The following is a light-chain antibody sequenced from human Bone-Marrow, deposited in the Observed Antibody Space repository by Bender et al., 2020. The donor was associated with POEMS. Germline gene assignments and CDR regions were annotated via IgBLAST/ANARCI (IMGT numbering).Light chain of an antibody. Sequence: AARIPCGGDSVGTKRVHWYQQRPGQAPFLVVYADNDRPSEIPARFSGSKSGNTATLTISGVEAGDEADYYCQVRDSTVIFGGGTDLTVL. CDR3: QVRDSTVI. V-gene: IGLV3-21*02. CDR2: ADN. CDR1: SVGTKR. J-gene: IGLJ2*01.